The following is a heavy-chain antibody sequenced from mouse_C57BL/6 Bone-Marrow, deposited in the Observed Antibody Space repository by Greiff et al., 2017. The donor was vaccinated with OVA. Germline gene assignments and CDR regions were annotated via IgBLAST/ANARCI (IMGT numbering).Heavy chain of an antibody. CDR1: GFTFSSYG. Sequence: DVQLVESGGDLVKPGGSLKLSCAASGFTFSSYGMSWVRQTPDKRLEWVATISSGGSYTYYPDSVKGRFTISRDNAKNTLYLQMSSLKSEDTAMYYCARLIYYGFYYAMDYWGQGTSVTVSS. CDR3: ARLIYYGFYYAMDY. V-gene: IGHV5-6*01. CDR2: ISSGGSYT. J-gene: IGHJ4*01. D-gene: IGHD2-2*01.